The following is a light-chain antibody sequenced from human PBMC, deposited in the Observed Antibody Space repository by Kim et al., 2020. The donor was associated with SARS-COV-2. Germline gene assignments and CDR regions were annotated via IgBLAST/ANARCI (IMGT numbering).Light chain of an antibody. V-gene: IGKV1-27*01. CDR1: QDIANY. Sequence: DIQMTQSPSSLSASVGDGVTITCRASQDIANYLAWYQQKPGKVPKLLVYAASALKSGVPSRFSGRRSGTDFTLTISNLQPEDVATYYCKKYDSAPWTFGQGTKVDIK. J-gene: IGKJ1*01. CDR3: KKYDSAPWT. CDR2: AAS.